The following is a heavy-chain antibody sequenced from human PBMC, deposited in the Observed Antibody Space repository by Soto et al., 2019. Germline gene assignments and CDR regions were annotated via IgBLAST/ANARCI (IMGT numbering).Heavy chain of an antibody. J-gene: IGHJ5*02. CDR3: AKSPEPQQAVAGRANGFDP. Sequence: GGSLRLSCAASGFTFSSYAMSWVRQAPGKGLEWVSAISGSGGSTYYADSVKGRFTISRDNSKNTLYLQMNSLRAEDTAVYYCAKSPEPQQAVAGRANGFDPWGQGTLVTVSS. D-gene: IGHD6-19*01. CDR2: ISGSGGST. CDR1: GFTFSSYA. V-gene: IGHV3-23*01.